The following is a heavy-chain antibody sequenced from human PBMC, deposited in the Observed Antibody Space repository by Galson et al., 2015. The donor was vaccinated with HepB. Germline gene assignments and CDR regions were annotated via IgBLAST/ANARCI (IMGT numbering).Heavy chain of an antibody. CDR3: AKDLGSRLDPAYGMDV. J-gene: IGHJ6*02. V-gene: IGHV3-33*06. CDR1: GFTFSSYG. CDR2: IWYDGSNK. D-gene: IGHD1-1*01. Sequence: SLRLSCAASGFTFSSYGMHWVRQAPGKGLEWVAVIWYDGSNKYYADTVKGRFTISRDNSKNTLYLQMNSLRAEDTAVYYCAKDLGSRLDPAYGMDVWGQGTTVAVSS.